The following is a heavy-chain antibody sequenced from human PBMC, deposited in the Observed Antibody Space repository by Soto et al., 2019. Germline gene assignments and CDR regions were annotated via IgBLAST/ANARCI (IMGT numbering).Heavy chain of an antibody. CDR1: GFTFGDYA. D-gene: IGHD4-17*01. CDR2: IRSKAYGGTT. J-gene: IGHJ2*01. Sequence: LRLSCTASGFTFGDYAMSWFRQAPGKGLEWVGFIRSKAYGGTTEYAASVKGRFTISRDDSKSIAYLQMNSLKTEDTAVYYCTSTVTTFTWYFDLWGRGTLVTVSS. V-gene: IGHV3-49*03. CDR3: TSTVTTFTWYFDL.